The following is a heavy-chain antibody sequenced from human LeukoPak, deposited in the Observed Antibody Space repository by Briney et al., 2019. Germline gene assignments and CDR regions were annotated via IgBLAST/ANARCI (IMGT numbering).Heavy chain of an antibody. D-gene: IGHD1-20*01. CDR2: IKQDGSEK. CDR1: GFTFSSYS. J-gene: IGHJ4*02. V-gene: IGHV3-7*01. CDR3: AREITGTDVYLDY. Sequence: GGSLRLSCAASGFTFSSYSMTWVRQAPGKGLDWVANIKQDGSEKYYVDSVKGRFTISRDNAKNSLYLQMNSLRAEDTAVYYCAREITGTDVYLDYWGQGTLVTVSS.